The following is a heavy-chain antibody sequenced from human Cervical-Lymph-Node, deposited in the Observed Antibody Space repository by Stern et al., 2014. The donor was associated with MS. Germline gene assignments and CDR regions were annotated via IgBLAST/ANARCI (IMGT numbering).Heavy chain of an antibody. J-gene: IGHJ6*02. CDR1: GFTFSRYS. D-gene: IGHD4-17*01. V-gene: IGHV3-21*01. Sequence: EVHLVESGGGQVKPGGSLRLSCAASGFTFSRYSMNWVRQAPGKGLEWVSSISSRSSYIDHADSAKGRFTISRDDAKNSMYLQMHSLRAEDTAVYYCARGTTVTTNYYYGMDVWGQGTTVTVSS. CDR2: ISSRSSYI. CDR3: ARGTTVTTNYYYGMDV.